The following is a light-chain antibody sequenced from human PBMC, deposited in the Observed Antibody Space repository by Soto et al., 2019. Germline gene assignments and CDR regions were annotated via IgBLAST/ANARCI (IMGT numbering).Light chain of an antibody. CDR3: QQRSNWPWT. CDR2: GAS. Sequence: EIVMTQSPATLSVSPGERATLSCSASQTVGTNLAWYQQKPGQAPRLLIDGASTRATGIPARFSGTGSGTEFHLTISSLQSEDFAVYYCQQRSNWPWTFGQGTKVDIK. CDR1: QTVGTN. J-gene: IGKJ1*01. V-gene: IGKV3-15*01.